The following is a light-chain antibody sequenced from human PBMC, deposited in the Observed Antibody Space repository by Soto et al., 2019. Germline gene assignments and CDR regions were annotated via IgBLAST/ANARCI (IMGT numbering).Light chain of an antibody. CDR2: DVS. J-gene: IGLJ2*01. Sequence: QSALTQPASVSGSPGQSITMSCTGTSSDVGGYNFVSWYQQLPGKAPKLMIYDVSDRPSGVSNRFSGSKSGNTVSLTISGLQAEDEADYYCSSYTSSSTVVFGGGTKLTVL. V-gene: IGLV2-14*01. CDR1: SSDVGGYNF. CDR3: SSYTSSSTVV.